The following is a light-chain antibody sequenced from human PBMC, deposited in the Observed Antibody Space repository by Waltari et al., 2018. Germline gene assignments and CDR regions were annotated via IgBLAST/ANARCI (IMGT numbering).Light chain of an antibody. Sequence: QTVVTQEPSLTVSPGGTVTLTCASSTGPVASAHYPSWFQQMPGQAPRALIFSSTNKYSWTPARFSGSLLGGKAALTLSSVQPEEEADYYCLLHFGGDQLVFGGGTRLTVL. CDR2: SST. V-gene: IGLV7-43*01. CDR3: LLHFGGDQLV. J-gene: IGLJ3*02. CDR1: TGPVASAHY.